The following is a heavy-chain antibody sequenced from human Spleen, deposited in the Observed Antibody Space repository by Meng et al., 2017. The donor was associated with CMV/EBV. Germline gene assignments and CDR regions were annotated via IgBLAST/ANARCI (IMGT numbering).Heavy chain of an antibody. CDR3: ARGLWYDRFGHTGFDP. CDR2: ISDNGSA. D-gene: IGHD3-22*01. Sequence: QVQLQQWGAGLLKPSETLSLTCAVYGGSFSAYYWSWFRQAPGKGLEWIGEISDNGSAKYISSLKSRVTISLDTSKNQFSLRLNSVTAADTGVYYCARGLWYDRFGHTGFDPWGQGTLVTVSS. CDR1: GGSFSAYY. V-gene: IGHV4-34*02. J-gene: IGHJ5*02.